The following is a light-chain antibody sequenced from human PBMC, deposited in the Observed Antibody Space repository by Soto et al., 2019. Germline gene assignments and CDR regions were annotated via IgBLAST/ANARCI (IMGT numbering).Light chain of an antibody. V-gene: IGLV2-14*01. CDR2: EVS. CDR3: SSYSISTAYL. CDR1: SSDTDSYKY. Sequence: QSVLTQPASVSGSPGQSIAISCFGTSSDTDSYKYVSWYRLHPGKAPKLMVFEVSNRPSGVSYRFSGSKSGNTASLTISGLQAEDEAPYFCSSYSISTAYLFGTGTKVNGL. J-gene: IGLJ1*01.